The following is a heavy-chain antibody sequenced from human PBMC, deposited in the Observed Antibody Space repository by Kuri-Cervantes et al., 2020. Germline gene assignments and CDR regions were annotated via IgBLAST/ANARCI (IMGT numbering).Heavy chain of an antibody. CDR3: ARDYRWPRDSSGYHGDAFDI. J-gene: IGHJ3*02. V-gene: IGHV1-8*01. Sequence: ASVKVSCKASGYTFTSYDINWVRQAAGQGLEWMGLMSPKSGNTDYAQKFQGRVTMTSHTSINTAYMELRSLRSDDTAVYYCARDYRWPRDSSGYHGDAFDIWGQGTMVTVSS. CDR2: MSPKSGNT. CDR1: GYTFTSYD. D-gene: IGHD3-22*01.